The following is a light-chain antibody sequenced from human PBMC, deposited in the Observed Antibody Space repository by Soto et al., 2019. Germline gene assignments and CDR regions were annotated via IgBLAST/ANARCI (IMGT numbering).Light chain of an antibody. CDR3: QSYDSSLSGWV. J-gene: IGLJ3*02. V-gene: IGLV1-40*01. CDR1: SSNIGAGYD. Sequence: QSVLTQPPSVSGAPGQRVTISCTGSSSNIGAGYDVHWYQQLPGTAPKLLIYGNSNRPSGVPDRFSGSKSGTSASLAITGLRAEYEAEYYCQSYDSSLSGWVFGGGTKVTVL. CDR2: GNS.